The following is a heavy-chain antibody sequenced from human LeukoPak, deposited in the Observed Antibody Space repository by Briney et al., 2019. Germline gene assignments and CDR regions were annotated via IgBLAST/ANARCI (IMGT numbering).Heavy chain of an antibody. V-gene: IGHV3-74*01. J-gene: IGHJ4*02. CDR3: ARQLSGWYDADPY. CDR1: GFTFTDYW. D-gene: IGHD6-19*01. Sequence: QPGGSLRLSCAASGFTFTDYWMHWVRQAPGKGLVWVSIINTDTRGTYYADSVKGRFTISRDNAKNSLYLQMSSLRAEDTAVYYCARQLSGWYDADPYWGQGTLVTVSS. CDR2: INTDTRGT.